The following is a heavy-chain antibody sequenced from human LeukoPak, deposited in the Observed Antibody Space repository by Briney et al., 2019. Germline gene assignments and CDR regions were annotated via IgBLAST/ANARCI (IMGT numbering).Heavy chain of an antibody. CDR2: VFYRRRS. V-gene: IGHV4-39*01. J-gene: IGHJ4*02. D-gene: IGHD3-10*01. CDR3: ARLVPPYGPGRPHPHLFDY. CDR1: GDSISKSNFY. Sequence: SETLSLTCTVSGDSISKSNFYWGWIRQPPGKGLEWIGSVFYRRRSDQNPSLRSRVTISVDTSKNQFSLLLTSVTAADTAVYYCARLVPPYGPGRPHPHLFDYGGQGARDIVSS.